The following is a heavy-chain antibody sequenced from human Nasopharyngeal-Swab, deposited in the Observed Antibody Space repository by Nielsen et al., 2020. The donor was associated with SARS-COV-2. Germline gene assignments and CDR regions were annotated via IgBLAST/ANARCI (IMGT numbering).Heavy chain of an antibody. Sequence: GESLKISCAASGFIFSTYAMHWVRQAQGKGLEWVALISYDGSSNYYAHSVKGRFTISRDNSKNTLYLQMNSLRGEDTAVYYCARPARRGLNWFDPWGQGTLVTVSS. CDR2: ISYDGSSN. V-gene: IGHV3-30-3*01. CDR1: GFIFSTYA. D-gene: IGHD3-22*01. J-gene: IGHJ5*02. CDR3: ARPARRGLNWFDP.